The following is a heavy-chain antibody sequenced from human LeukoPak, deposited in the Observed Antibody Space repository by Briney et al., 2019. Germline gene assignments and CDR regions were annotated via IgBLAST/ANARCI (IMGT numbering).Heavy chain of an antibody. Sequence: SQTLSLTCAISGDSVSSNSVTWNWIRQSPSRGLKWQGRTYYRSKWYSDYAVSVKSRITINSDTSTNQFSLQLNSVTPADTAVYYCASSLVGGAQQVGWFDPWGQGTLVTVSS. CDR1: GDSVSSNSVT. CDR3: ASSLVGGAQQVGWFDP. D-gene: IGHD6-13*01. V-gene: IGHV6-1*01. J-gene: IGHJ5*02. CDR2: TYYRSKWYS.